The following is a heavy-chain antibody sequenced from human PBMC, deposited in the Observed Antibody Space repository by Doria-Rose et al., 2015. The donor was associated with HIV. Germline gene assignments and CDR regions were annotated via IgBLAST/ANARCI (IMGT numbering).Heavy chain of an antibody. CDR2: INVGNGDT. CDR3: TRGPCSGGTCHSNWFDP. J-gene: IGHJ5*02. Sequence: SGYTFTNYAIHWVRQAPGQRLEWMGWINVGNGDTKYPQRFQGRVTITRDTSASTANMDLRSLKSEDTAVYYCTRGPCSGGTCHSNWFDPWGQGTLVTVSS. CDR1: GYTFTNYA. D-gene: IGHD2-15*01. V-gene: IGHV1-3*01.